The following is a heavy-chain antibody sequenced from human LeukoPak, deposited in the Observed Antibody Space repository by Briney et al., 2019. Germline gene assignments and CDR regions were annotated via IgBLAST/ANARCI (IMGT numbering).Heavy chain of an antibody. CDR1: GYTLTELS. Sequence: GASVKVSCKVSGYTLTELSMHWVRQAPGKGLEWMGGFDPEDGETIYAQKFQGRVTITADESTSTAYMELSSLRSEDTAVYYCARDAFGIVGATTARNYYYYMDVWGKGTTVTVSS. V-gene: IGHV1-24*01. J-gene: IGHJ6*03. D-gene: IGHD1-26*01. CDR2: FDPEDGET. CDR3: ARDAFGIVGATTARNYYYYMDV.